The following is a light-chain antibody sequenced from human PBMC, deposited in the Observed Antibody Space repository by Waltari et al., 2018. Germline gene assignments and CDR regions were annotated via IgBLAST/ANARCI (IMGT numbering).Light chain of an antibody. CDR2: SNN. CDR1: SPHIGSNT. V-gene: IGLV1-44*01. J-gene: IGLJ2*01. CDR3: AAWDDSLNGLV. Sequence: QSVLTQPPSASGTPGQRVTISCSGSSPHIGSNTVHWYQQLPGTAPKLLIYSNNQRPSGVPDRFSGSKSGTSASLAISGLQSEDEADYYCAAWDDSLNGLVFGGGTKLTVL.